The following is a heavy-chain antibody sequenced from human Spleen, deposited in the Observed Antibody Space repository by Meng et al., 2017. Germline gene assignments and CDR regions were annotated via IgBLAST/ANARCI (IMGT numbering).Heavy chain of an antibody. Sequence: GESLKISCAASGFTFSSYWMHWVRQAPGKGLEWVSAITGSGDSTYYADSVKGRFTISRDNSRNTLYLRMNSLRAEDTAVFYCAKSGGLLGGDYFDYWGQGTLVTVSS. CDR3: AKSGGLLGGDYFDY. J-gene: IGHJ4*02. CDR2: ITGSGDST. D-gene: IGHD1-26*01. V-gene: IGHV3-23*01. CDR1: GFTFSSYW.